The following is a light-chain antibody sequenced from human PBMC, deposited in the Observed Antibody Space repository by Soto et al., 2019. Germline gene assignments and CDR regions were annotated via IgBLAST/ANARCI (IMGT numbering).Light chain of an antibody. CDR1: SNDVGGYKY. J-gene: IGLJ1*01. V-gene: IGLV2-8*01. Sequence: QSALTQPPSASGSPGQSVTISCTGTSNDVGGYKYVSWYQQHPGKVPKLMIYEVSKRPSGVPDRFSGSKSGNTASLTVSGLQAEDEADYYCSSYTGSGTYVFGTGTKVTVL. CDR2: EVS. CDR3: SSYTGSGTYV.